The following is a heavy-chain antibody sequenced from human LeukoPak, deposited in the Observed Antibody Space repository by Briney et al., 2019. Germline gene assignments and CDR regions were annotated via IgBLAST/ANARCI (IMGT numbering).Heavy chain of an antibody. CDR1: GFTFSSYV. CDR2: IQYDGSNK. CDR3: AELGITMIGGV. Sequence: PGGSLRLSCTASGFTFSSYVMHWLRQAPGKGLEWVAFIQYDGSNKYYADSVKGRFTISRDNSKNTLYLQMNSLRAEDTAVYYCAELGITMIGGVWGKGTTVTISS. D-gene: IGHD3-10*02. J-gene: IGHJ6*04. V-gene: IGHV3-30*02.